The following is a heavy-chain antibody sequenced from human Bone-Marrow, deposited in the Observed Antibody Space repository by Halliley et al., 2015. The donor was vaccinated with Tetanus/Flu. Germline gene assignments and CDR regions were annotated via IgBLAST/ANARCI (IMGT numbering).Heavy chain of an antibody. J-gene: IGHJ6*02. D-gene: IGHD3-10*01. CDR2: ISSEGDKK. CDR3: AKGRDPYLDYYYGMDV. Sequence: ISSEGDKKYYADSVKGRFTISRDNSENTVYLQMNSLRDDDTAVYYCAKGRDPYLDYYYGMDVWGQGTTVTVSS. V-gene: IGHV3-30*18.